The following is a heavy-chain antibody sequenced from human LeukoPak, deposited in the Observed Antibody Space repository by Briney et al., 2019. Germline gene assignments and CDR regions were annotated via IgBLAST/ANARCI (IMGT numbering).Heavy chain of an antibody. D-gene: IGHD3-22*01. Sequence: GGSLRLSCAASGLTFSTYAMSWVRQAPGGGLEWVSGMITTGGGKSCAETAKGRSTISRDNPKTPLYLQMTSLRAEDTAVYYCANDGFDYYDTSGYSSVPYWGHGTLVTVSS. CDR1: GLTFSTYA. J-gene: IGHJ4*01. V-gene: IGHV3-23*01. CDR2: MITTGGGK. CDR3: ANDGFDYYDTSGYSSVPY.